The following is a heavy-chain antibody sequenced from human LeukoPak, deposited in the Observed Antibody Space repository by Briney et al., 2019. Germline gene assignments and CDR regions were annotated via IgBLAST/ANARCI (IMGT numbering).Heavy chain of an antibody. V-gene: IGHV3-69-1*02. CDR1: GFTFSADP. CDR3: ARGLGPRAYYYYAMYV. CDR2: IGSDNKP. J-gene: IGHJ6*02. Sequence: PGGSLRLSCEASGFTFSADPLTWVRQAPGKGLEWVSSIGSDNKPHYSESVKGRFAISRDNSKNTRFLQLHNLRVEDTAVYYCARGLGPRAYYYYAMYVWGQVTTVTVSS.